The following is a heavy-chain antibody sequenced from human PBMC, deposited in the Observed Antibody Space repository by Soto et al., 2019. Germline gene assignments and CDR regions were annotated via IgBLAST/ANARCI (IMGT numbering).Heavy chain of an antibody. D-gene: IGHD2-21*02. CDR1: GGTFSSYT. V-gene: IGHV1-69*02. Sequence: QVQLVQSGAEVKKPGSSVKVSCKASGGTFSSYTISWVRQAPGQGLEWMGRIIPTLGIANYAQKFQGRVTITADKSTSTAYMELSSLRSEDTAVYYCARVAAYCGGDCHPPNFDYWGQGTLVTVSS. CDR3: ARVAAYCGGDCHPPNFDY. CDR2: IIPTLGIA. J-gene: IGHJ4*02.